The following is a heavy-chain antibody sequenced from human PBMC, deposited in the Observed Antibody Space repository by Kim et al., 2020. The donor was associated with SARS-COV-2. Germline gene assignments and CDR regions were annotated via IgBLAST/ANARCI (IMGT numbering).Heavy chain of an antibody. Sequence: GGSLRLSCVASGFTFSRYAMTWVRQAPGKGLQWVSVIYSADINATYYEDSVKGRFTISRDDSRNTVYLQMSSLRAEDTATYYCARAGPTMVRGGRKKGDWFDPWGQGTLVTVSS. CDR3: ARAGPTMVRGGRKKGDWFDP. J-gene: IGHJ5*02. V-gene: IGHV3-23*03. CDR2: IYSADINAT. D-gene: IGHD3-10*01. CDR1: GFTFSRYA.